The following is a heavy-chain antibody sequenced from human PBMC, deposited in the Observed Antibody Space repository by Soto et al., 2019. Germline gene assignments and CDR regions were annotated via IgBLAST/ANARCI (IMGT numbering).Heavy chain of an antibody. J-gene: IGHJ4*02. CDR1: GFTFNSYG. D-gene: IGHD1-26*01. CDR2: ISHDGTNK. CDR3: AKTPWEKYYSSWFDC. Sequence: QVQLVESGGGVVQPGRSLRLSCAASGFTFNSYGMHWVRQAPGKGLEWVASISHDGTNKYYVDSVKGRFTISRDNSKSTLYLQMNSLRADDTAVYYCAKTPWEKYYSSWFDCWGQGTLVTVSS. V-gene: IGHV3-30*18.